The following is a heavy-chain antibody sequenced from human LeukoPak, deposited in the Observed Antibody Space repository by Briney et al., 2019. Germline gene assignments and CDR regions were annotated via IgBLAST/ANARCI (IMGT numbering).Heavy chain of an antibody. D-gene: IGHD2-21*02. CDR2: IIPILGIA. CDR3: AREAYCGGDCYLRNYFDY. Sequence: GASVRVSCKASGYRFSTYGVSWVRQAPGQGLEWMGRIIPILGIANYAQKFQGRVTITADKSTSTAYMELSSLRSEDTAVYYCAREAYCGGDCYLRNYFDYWGQGTLVTVSS. CDR1: GYRFSTYG. J-gene: IGHJ4*02. V-gene: IGHV1-69*04.